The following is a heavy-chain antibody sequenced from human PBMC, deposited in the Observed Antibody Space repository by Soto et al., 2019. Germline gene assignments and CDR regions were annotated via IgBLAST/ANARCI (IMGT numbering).Heavy chain of an antibody. D-gene: IGHD2-2*02. J-gene: IGHJ5*02. V-gene: IGHV4-34*01. Sequence: SETLSLTCAVYGGSFSGYCWSWIRQPPGKGLEWIGEINHSGSTNYNPSLKSRVTISVDTSKNQFSLKLSSVTAADTAVYYCARGHTEEYCSSTSCYSGSVDPWGQGTLVTVSS. CDR2: INHSGST. CDR3: ARGHTEEYCSSTSCYSGSVDP. CDR1: GGSFSGYC.